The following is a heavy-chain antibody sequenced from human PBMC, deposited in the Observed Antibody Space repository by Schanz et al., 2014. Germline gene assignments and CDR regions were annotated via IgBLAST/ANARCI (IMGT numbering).Heavy chain of an antibody. CDR3: ASGEARVTSSGVVIVPMNV. V-gene: IGHV1-46*01. D-gene: IGHD3-3*01. Sequence: QVQLVQSGAEVKQPGASVKVSCKASGGTFTSYYMHWVRQAPGQGLEWMGIINPSGGSTSYAQKFQGTVTMTRVTSASIVYMELSSLRSEDTAVFFCASGEARVTSSGVVIVPMNVWGKGTTVIVSS. J-gene: IGHJ6*03. CDR1: GGTFTSYY. CDR2: INPSGGST.